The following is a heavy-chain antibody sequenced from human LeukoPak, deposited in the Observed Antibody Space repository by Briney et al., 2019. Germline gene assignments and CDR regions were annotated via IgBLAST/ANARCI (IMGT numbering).Heavy chain of an antibody. J-gene: IGHJ4*02. V-gene: IGHV3-43D*03. Sequence: GGSLRLSCAASGFTFDDYAMHWVRQAPGKGLEWVSLISWDGGSTYYADSVKGRFTISRDNSKNSLYLQMNSLRAEDTALYYCAKDMAGYSSSWYDYWGQGTLVTVSS. CDR1: GFTFDDYA. D-gene: IGHD6-13*01. CDR2: ISWDGGST. CDR3: AKDMAGYSSSWYDY.